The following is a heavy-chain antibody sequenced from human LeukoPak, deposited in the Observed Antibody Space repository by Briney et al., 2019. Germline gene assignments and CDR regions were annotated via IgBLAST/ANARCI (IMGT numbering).Heavy chain of an antibody. D-gene: IGHD3-22*01. CDR3: ARVGSSGYHY. V-gene: IGHV1-3*01. CDR1: GYTFTSYA. CDR2: INAGNGNT. J-gene: IGHJ4*02. Sequence: ASVKVSCKASGYTFTSYAMHWVRQAPGQRLEWMGWINAGNGNTKYSQKFLGRVTITRDTSASTAYMELSSLRSEDTAVYYCARVGSSGYHYWGQGTLVTVSS.